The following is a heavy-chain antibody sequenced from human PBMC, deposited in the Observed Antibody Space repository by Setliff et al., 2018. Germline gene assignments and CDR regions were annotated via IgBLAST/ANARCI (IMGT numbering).Heavy chain of an antibody. CDR2: IFWDDEK. J-gene: IGHJ4*02. D-gene: IGHD3-10*01. CDR3: AHRGGYGADSLYYFDV. V-gene: IGHV2-5*02. Sequence: TLSLTCTVSGGSISSSSYYWGWIRQPPGKGLEWIAMIFWDDEKLYRPSLKNRLTITRDSLKRQVVLTLTNVDPVDTATYYCAHRGGYGADSLYYFDVWGQGTLVTVSS. CDR1: GGSISSSSYY.